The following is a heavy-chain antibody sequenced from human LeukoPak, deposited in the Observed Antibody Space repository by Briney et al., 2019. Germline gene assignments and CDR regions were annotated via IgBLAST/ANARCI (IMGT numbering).Heavy chain of an antibody. J-gene: IGHJ3*02. D-gene: IGHD3-9*01. CDR1: GYTLTELS. Sequence: GASVKVSCKVSGYTLTELSMHWVRQAPGKGLEWMGGFDPEDGETIYAQKFQGRVTMTEDTSTDTAYMELSSLRSEDTAVYYCATFRGYYDTLTGYYMLGAFDIWGQGTMVTVSS. CDR2: FDPEDGET. CDR3: ATFRGYYDTLTGYYMLGAFDI. V-gene: IGHV1-24*01.